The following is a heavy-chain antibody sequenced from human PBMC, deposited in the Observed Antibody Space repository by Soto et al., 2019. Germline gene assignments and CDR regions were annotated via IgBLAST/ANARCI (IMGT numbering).Heavy chain of an antibody. V-gene: IGHV1-69*06. Sequence: SVKVSCKASGGTFSSYAISWVRQAPGQGLEWMGGIIPIFGTANYAQKFQGRVTITADKSTSTAYMELSSLRSEDTAVYYCAIVEEWLPNRNWIDPWGQGTLVTVSS. CDR2: IIPIFGTA. D-gene: IGHD3-3*01. CDR3: AIVEEWLPNRNWIDP. J-gene: IGHJ5*02. CDR1: GGTFSSYA.